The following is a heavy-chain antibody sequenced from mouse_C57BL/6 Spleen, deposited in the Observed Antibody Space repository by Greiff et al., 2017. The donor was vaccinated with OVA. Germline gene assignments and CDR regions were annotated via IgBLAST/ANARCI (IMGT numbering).Heavy chain of an antibody. CDR1: GYTFTSYW. D-gene: IGHD1-1*01. Sequence: QVQLKQPGAELVKPGASVKLSCKASGYTFTSYWMHWVKQRPGQGLEWIGMIHPNSGSTNYNEKFKSKATLTVDKSSSTAYMQLSSLTSEDSAVYYCARSNYGSSYLDYWGQGTTLTVSS. CDR2: IHPNSGST. J-gene: IGHJ2*01. V-gene: IGHV1-64*01. CDR3: ARSNYGSSYLDY.